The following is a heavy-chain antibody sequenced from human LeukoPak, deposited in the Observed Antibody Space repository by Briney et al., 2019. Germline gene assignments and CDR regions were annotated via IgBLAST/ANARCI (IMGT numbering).Heavy chain of an antibody. Sequence: ASVKVSCKVSGYTLTELSMHWVRQAPGKGLEWMGGFDPEDGETIYAQKFQGRVTMTEDTSTDTAYMELSSLRSEDTAVYYCATRVPWYYDSMTDYWGQGTLVTVSS. CDR2: FDPEDGET. CDR3: ATRVPWYYDSMTDY. D-gene: IGHD3-22*01. J-gene: IGHJ4*02. V-gene: IGHV1-24*01. CDR1: GYTLTELS.